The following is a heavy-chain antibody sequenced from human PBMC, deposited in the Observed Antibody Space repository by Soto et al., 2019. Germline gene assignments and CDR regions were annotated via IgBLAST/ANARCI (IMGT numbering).Heavy chain of an antibody. Sequence: LETLSLTCTVSGGSISSSPYFWGWIRQPPGRGLEWIGSIDYRGTTYYNASLKSRVTLSLDTSKNQFSLKVNSLTAADTAVYFCSRRAPEGFDPWGQGTLVTVSS. CDR3: SRRAPEGFDP. J-gene: IGHJ5*02. CDR1: GGSISSSPYF. V-gene: IGHV4-39*01. CDR2: IDYRGTT.